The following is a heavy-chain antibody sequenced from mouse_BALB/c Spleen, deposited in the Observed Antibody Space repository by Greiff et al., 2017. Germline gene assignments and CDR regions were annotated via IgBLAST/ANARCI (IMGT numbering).Heavy chain of an antibody. CDR1: GFSLTGYG. V-gene: IGHV2-6-7*01. Sequence: QVQLKQSGPGLVAPSQSLSITCTVSGFSLTGYGVNWVRQPPGKGLEWLGMLWGDGSTDYNSALKSRLSISKDNSKSQVFLKMNSLQTDDTARYYCAREPAYYYAMEYWGQGTSGTVAA. CDR2: LWGDGST. CDR3: AREPAYYYAMEY. J-gene: IGHJ4*01.